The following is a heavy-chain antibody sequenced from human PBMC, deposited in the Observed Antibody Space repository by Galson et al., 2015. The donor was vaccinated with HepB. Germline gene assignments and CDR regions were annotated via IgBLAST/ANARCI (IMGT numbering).Heavy chain of an antibody. CDR2: IWYDGSNK. CDR1: GFTFSSYG. J-gene: IGHJ4*02. V-gene: IGHV3-33*01. D-gene: IGHD6-19*01. Sequence: SLRLSCAASGFTFSSYGMHWVRQAPGKGLEWVAVIWYDGSNKYYTDSVKGRFTISRDISKNTLYLQMNSLRAEDTAVYYCARDRGLGSGYLDTWGQGTLVTVSS. CDR3: ARDRGLGSGYLDT.